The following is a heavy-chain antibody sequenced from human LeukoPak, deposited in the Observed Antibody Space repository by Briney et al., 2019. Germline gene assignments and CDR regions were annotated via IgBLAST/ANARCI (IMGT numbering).Heavy chain of an antibody. V-gene: IGHV4-38-2*02. Sequence: TSETLSLTCTVSGYSISSGYYWGWIRQPPGKGLEWIGSIYHSGSTNYNPSLKSRVTISVDTSKNQFSLKLSSVTAADTAVYYCARTYYYDSSGYYDDAFDIWGQGTMVTVSS. D-gene: IGHD3-22*01. CDR1: GYSISSGYY. J-gene: IGHJ3*02. CDR2: IYHSGST. CDR3: ARTYYYDSSGYYDDAFDI.